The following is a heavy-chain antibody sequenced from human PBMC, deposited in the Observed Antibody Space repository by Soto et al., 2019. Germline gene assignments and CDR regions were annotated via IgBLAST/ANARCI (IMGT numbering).Heavy chain of an antibody. CDR2: INPNSGGT. Sequence: ASVKVSCKASGYTFTGYYMHWVRQAPGQGLEWMGWINPNSGGTNYAQKFQGWVTMTRDTAISTAYMELSRLRSDGTAVYYCARGDVLVGSSGSYSNPHHWFDPWGQGTLVTVSS. V-gene: IGHV1-2*04. D-gene: IGHD3-10*01. CDR1: GYTFTGYY. J-gene: IGHJ5*02. CDR3: ARGDVLVGSSGSYSNPHHWFDP.